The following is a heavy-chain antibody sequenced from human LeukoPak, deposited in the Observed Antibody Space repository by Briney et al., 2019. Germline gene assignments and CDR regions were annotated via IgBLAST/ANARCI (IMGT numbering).Heavy chain of an antibody. CDR2: ITYDGRDK. CDR3: ARGAWDGRNFYFDF. Sequence: PGGSLRLSCAASGFSFTSYGMHWVRQAPGKGLEWVSLITYDGRDKYYSDSVEGRFTISRDQSENTVHLQMNSLKAEDTAVYYCARGAWDGRNFYFDFWGQGTLVTVSS. V-gene: IGHV3-30*03. CDR1: GFSFTSYG. D-gene: IGHD1-7*01. J-gene: IGHJ4*02.